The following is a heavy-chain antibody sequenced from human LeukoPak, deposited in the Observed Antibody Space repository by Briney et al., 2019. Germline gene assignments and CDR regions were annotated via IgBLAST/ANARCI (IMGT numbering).Heavy chain of an antibody. J-gene: IGHJ3*02. D-gene: IGHD2-2*01. CDR3: ARVGSCRAPDPTKSTSCANNAFDI. Sequence: ASVTVSCTASGGTFSSYAISWVRQAPGQGLEWMGRIIPILGIANYAQKFQGRVTITADKSTSTAYMELSSLRSEDTAVYYCARVGSCRAPDPTKSTSCANNAFDIWGQGTMVTVSS. CDR1: GGTFSSYA. V-gene: IGHV1-69*04. CDR2: IIPILGIA.